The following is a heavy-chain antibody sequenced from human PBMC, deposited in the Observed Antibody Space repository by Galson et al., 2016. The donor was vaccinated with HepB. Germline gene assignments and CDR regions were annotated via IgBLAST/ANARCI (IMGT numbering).Heavy chain of an antibody. V-gene: IGHV3-23*01. CDR1: GFTFSSHA. CDR3: ARDPSWYTSGWYDF. Sequence: SLRLSCAASGFTFSSHAMSWVRQAPGRGLEWVSCLSGSGGSTYYADSVKGRFTISRDNSKNTLYLQMNSLRAEETAIYYCARDPSWYTSGWYDFWGQGALVTVSS. J-gene: IGHJ5*01. CDR2: LSGSGGST. D-gene: IGHD6-19*01.